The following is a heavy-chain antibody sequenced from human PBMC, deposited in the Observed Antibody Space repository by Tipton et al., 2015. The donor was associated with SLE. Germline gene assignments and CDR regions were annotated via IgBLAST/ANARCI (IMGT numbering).Heavy chain of an antibody. D-gene: IGHD3-16*01. CDR3: ARVQAYEGFDP. J-gene: IGHJ5*02. Sequence: TLPLTCTLSGGSISSGSYFWTWIRQPAGKGLEWLGRIHTSGGTSYNPSLEGRVTISMDTSKNQFSLKLNSVTAADTAVYYCARVQAYEGFDPWGQGTLVTVSS. V-gene: IGHV4-61*02. CDR1: GGSISSGSYF. CDR2: IHTSGGT.